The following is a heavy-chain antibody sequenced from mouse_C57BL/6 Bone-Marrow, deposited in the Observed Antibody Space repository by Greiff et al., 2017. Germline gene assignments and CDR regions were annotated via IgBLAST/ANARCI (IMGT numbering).Heavy chain of an antibody. CDR3: ARDDGYYSYYAMDY. CDR2: ISDGGSYT. CDR1: GFTFSSYA. Sequence: EVQLVESGGGLVKPGGSLKLSCAASGFTFSSYAMSWVRQTPEKRLEWVATISDGGSYTYYPDNVKGRFTISRDNAKNNLYLQMSHLKSEDTAMYYWARDDGYYSYYAMDYWGQGTSVTVSS. D-gene: IGHD2-3*01. J-gene: IGHJ4*01. V-gene: IGHV5-4*01.